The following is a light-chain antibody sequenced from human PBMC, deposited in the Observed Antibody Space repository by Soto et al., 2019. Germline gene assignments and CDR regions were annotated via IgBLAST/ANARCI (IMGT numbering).Light chain of an antibody. CDR1: QTVTRSY. Sequence: ELVLTQSPGTMSLSPGERVTLSCRASQTVTRSYLAWYQQKPGQAPRLLIYGASIRATGIPDRFSGSGSGTDFTLTISRLEPEDFAVYYCQQYGSSPLTFGGGTKVDI. CDR2: GAS. J-gene: IGKJ4*01. CDR3: QQYGSSPLT. V-gene: IGKV3-20*01.